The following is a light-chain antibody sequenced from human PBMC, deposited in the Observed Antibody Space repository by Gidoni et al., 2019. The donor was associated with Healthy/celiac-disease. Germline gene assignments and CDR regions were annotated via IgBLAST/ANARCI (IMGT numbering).Light chain of an antibody. J-gene: IGKJ1*01. V-gene: IGKV3-20*01. CDR2: GTS. CDR1: QRISTSY. CDR3: QQYGSSSWT. Sequence: EIVLTQSPGTLSLSPGERATLSCRASQRISTSYLAWYQQKPGQAPRLLIYGTSSRATGIPDRFSGNGSGADFTLTISRLEPEDFAVYYCQQYGSSSWTFGQGTKVEIK.